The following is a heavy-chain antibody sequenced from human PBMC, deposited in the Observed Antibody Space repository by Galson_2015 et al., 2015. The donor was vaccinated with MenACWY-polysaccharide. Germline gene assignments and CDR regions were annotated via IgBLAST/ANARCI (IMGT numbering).Heavy chain of an antibody. CDR3: VRGWKTDPTFDY. D-gene: IGHD1-1*01. Sequence: SLRLSCAASGFTFSSYWMYWVRQGPGKGLEWVSRINSDGSGTRYADSVKGRYTISRDNAKNTLYLQMNGLRAEDTAVYYCVRGWKTDPTFDYWGQGNLVTVSS. CDR2: INSDGSGT. J-gene: IGHJ4*02. CDR1: GFTFSSYW. V-gene: IGHV3-74*01.